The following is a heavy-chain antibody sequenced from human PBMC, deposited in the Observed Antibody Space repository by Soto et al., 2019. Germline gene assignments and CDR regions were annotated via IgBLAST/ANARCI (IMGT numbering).Heavy chain of an antibody. J-gene: IGHJ3*02. CDR3: ARDDYVDYGLI. V-gene: IGHV4-34*01. CDR1: GGSFSGYY. CDR2: INHSGST. D-gene: IGHD4-17*01. Sequence: SETLSLTCAVYGGSFSGYYWSWIRQPPGKGLEWIGEINHSGSTNYNPSLKSRVTISRDNSKNTLYLQMNSLRAEDTAVYYCARDDYVDYGLIWGQGTMVTVSS.